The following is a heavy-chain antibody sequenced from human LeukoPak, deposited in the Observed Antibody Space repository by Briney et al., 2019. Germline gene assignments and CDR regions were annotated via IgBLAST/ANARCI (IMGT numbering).Heavy chain of an antibody. J-gene: IGHJ5*02. CDR3: AREYRSSWYLNWFDP. D-gene: IGHD6-13*01. CDR1: GVSISSSNSY. CDR2: IYNSGST. Sequence: SETLSLTCTVSGVSISSSNSYWGWIRQPPGKGLEWIGSIYNSGSTYYNPSLKSRVTISIDTSKNQFSLKLSSVTAADTAVYYCAREYRSSWYLNWFDPWGQGTLVTVSS. V-gene: IGHV4-39*07.